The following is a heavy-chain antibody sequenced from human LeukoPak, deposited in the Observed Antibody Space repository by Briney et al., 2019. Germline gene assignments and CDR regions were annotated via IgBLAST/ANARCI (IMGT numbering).Heavy chain of an antibody. CDR3: AREAPAARYYYYYMDV. Sequence: ASVKVSCKASGYTFTGYYMHRVRQAPGQGLEWMGWINPNSGGTNYAQKFQGRVTMTRDTSISTAYMELSRLRSEDTAVYYCAREAPAARYYYYYMDVWGKGTTVTVSS. CDR2: INPNSGGT. V-gene: IGHV1-2*02. J-gene: IGHJ6*03. D-gene: IGHD2-2*01. CDR1: GYTFTGYY.